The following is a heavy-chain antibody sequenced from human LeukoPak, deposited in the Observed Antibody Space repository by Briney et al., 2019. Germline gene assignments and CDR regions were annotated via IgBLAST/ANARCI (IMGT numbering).Heavy chain of an antibody. CDR1: GFTFSSYW. J-gene: IGHJ4*02. CDR3: ARGPQWEPFDY. D-gene: IGHD1-26*01. Sequence: PGGSLRLSCAASGFTFSSYWMHWVRQAPGKGLVWVSRINSDVSSTSYADSVKGRFTISRDNAKNTLYLQMNSLRAEDTAVYYCARGPQWEPFDYWGQGTLVTVSS. V-gene: IGHV3-74*01. CDR2: INSDVSST.